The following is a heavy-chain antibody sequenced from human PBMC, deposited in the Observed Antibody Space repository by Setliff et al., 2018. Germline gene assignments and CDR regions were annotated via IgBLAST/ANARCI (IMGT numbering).Heavy chain of an antibody. D-gene: IGHD3-22*01. CDR3: ATLAFTYYYDSSGYYPHDY. J-gene: IGHJ4*02. CDR1: GYTLTELS. Sequence: ASVKVSCKVSGYTLTELSMHWVRQAPGKGLEWMGGFDPEDGETIYAQKFQGRVTMTEDTSTDTAYMELSSLRSENTAVYYCATLAFTYYYDSSGYYPHDYWGQGTLVTVSS. CDR2: FDPEDGET. V-gene: IGHV1-24*01.